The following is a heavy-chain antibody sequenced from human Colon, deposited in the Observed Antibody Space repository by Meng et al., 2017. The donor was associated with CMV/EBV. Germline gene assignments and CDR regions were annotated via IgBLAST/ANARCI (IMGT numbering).Heavy chain of an antibody. CDR3: ARAPYCSSTSCAGGYFDY. CDR1: GFTFSSYA. J-gene: IGHJ4*02. CDR2: INWNGGST. D-gene: IGHD2-2*01. V-gene: IGHV3-20*04. Sequence: GESLKISCAASGFTFSSYATSWVRQAPGKGLEWVSGINWNGGSTGYADSVKGRFTISRDNAKNSLYLQMNSLRAEDTALYYCARAPYCSSTSCAGGYFDYWGQGTLVTVSS.